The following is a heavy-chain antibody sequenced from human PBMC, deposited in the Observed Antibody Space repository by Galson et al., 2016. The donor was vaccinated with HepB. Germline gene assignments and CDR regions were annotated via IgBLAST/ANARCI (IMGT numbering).Heavy chain of an antibody. J-gene: IGHJ6*02. Sequence: SETLSLTCTVSGGSITGSSYSWGWIRQPPGKGLELIGSIYYSGSTYYNPSLKSRVTISVDTSKNQFSLKLSSVTAADTAVYYCARIGYGDYWAGIMDVWGQGTTVTVSS. V-gene: IGHV4-39*01. CDR2: IYYSGST. CDR1: GGSITGSSYS. D-gene: IGHD4-17*01. CDR3: ARIGYGDYWAGIMDV.